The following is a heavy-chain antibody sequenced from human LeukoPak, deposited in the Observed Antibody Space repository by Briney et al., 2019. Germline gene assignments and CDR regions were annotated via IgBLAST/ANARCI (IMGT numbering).Heavy chain of an antibody. J-gene: IGHJ6*03. D-gene: IGHD3-10*01. V-gene: IGHV4-38-2*02. CDR1: GYSISSGYY. Sequence: SETLSLTCTVSGYSISSGYYWGWIRQPPGKGLEWIGSIYHSGSTYYNPSLKSRVTISVDTSKNQFSLKLSSMTAADTAVYYCARSSMVRGLNYYYYYYMDVWGKGTTVTISS. CDR3: ARSSMVRGLNYYYYYYMDV. CDR2: IYHSGST.